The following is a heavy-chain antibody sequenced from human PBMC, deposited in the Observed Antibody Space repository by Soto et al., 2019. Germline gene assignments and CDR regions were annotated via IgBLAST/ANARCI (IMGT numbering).Heavy chain of an antibody. CDR3: ARGLAARPVYAFDI. Sequence: SGPTLVNPTQTLTLTCTVSGFPLTTTEMCVTCIRQPPGKALEWLALFEWGDDKNYNTSLMSRVTLSKDTSKNQVILTMTNMDPVDTATYYCARGLAARPVYAFDIWGQGTMVTVSS. D-gene: IGHD6-6*01. CDR1: GFPLTTTEMC. CDR2: FEWGDDK. J-gene: IGHJ3*02. V-gene: IGHV2-70*12.